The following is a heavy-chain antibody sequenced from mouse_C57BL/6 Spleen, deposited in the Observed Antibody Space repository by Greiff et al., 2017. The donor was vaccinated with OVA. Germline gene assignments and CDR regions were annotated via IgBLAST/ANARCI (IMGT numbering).Heavy chain of an antibody. CDR3: ARSGNYGENYFDY. CDR1: GYAFSSSW. Sequence: QVQLQQSGPELVKPGASVKISCKASGYAFSSSWMNWVKQRPGKGLEWIGRIYPGDGDTNYNGKFKGKATLTADKSSSTAYMQLSSLTSEDSAVYFCARSGNYGENYFDYWGQGTTLTVSS. CDR2: IYPGDGDT. J-gene: IGHJ2*01. D-gene: IGHD2-1*01. V-gene: IGHV1-82*01.